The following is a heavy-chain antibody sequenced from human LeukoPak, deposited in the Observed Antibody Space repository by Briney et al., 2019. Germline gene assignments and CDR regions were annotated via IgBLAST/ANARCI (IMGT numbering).Heavy chain of an antibody. CDR3: AREWALGHSGYDPGY. CDR1: GGSISSYY. Sequence: SETLSLTCTVSGGSISSYYWSWIRQPAGKGLEWIGRIYTSGSTNYNPSLTSRVTMPVDTSKNQFSLKLSSATAADTAVYYCAREWALGHSGYDPGYWGQGTLVTVSS. J-gene: IGHJ4*02. V-gene: IGHV4-4*07. D-gene: IGHD5-12*01. CDR2: IYTSGST.